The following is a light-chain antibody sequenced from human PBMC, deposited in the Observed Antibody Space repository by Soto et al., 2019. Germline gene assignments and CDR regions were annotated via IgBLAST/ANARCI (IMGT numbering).Light chain of an antibody. CDR2: RNS. CDR3: AAWDDSLGSHAV. J-gene: IGLJ7*01. CDR1: SSNIGINY. Sequence: LTQPPSASGNPGQTVTISCSGSSSNIGINYVYWYQQLPGTAPKLLIYRNSQRPSGIPDRFSGSKSGTSASLAISGLRSEDEADYYCAAWDDSLGSHAVFGGGTQLTVL. V-gene: IGLV1-47*01.